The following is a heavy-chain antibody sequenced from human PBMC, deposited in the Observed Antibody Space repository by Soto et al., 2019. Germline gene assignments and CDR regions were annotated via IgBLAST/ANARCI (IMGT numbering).Heavy chain of an antibody. CDR1: GGSISSVGYS. CDR3: ARDYGDSSGYYRSNAFDI. J-gene: IGHJ3*02. V-gene: IGHV4-31*11. D-gene: IGHD3-22*01. CDR2: ISYSGST. Sequence: SETLSLTCAVSGGSISSVGYSWSWIRQHPGKGLEWIGYISYSGSTYYNPSLKSRVTISVDTSKNQFSLRLSSVTAADTAVYYCARDYGDSSGYYRSNAFDIWGPGTMVTVSS.